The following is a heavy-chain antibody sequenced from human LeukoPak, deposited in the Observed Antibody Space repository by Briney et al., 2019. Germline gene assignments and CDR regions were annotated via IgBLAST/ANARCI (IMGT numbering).Heavy chain of an antibody. V-gene: IGHV4-59*01. Sequence: PSETLSLTCTVSGGSISSYYWSWIRQPPGKGLEWIGYIYYSGSTNYNPSLKSRVTISVDTSKNQFSLKLSSVTAADTAVYYCARSPSSSWYSTRPPRNWFDPWGQGTLVTVSS. CDR2: IYYSGST. CDR1: GGSISSYY. D-gene: IGHD6-13*01. CDR3: ARSPSSSWYSTRPPRNWFDP. J-gene: IGHJ5*02.